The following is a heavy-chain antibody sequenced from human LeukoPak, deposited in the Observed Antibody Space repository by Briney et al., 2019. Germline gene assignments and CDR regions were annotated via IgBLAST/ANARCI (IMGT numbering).Heavy chain of an antibody. CDR2: ISGSGGST. D-gene: IGHD6-19*01. Sequence: GGSLRLSCAASGFTFSSYAMSGLRQAPGKGLEWVSGISGSGGSTHYTDSVKGRFTISRDNAKNTLNLQMNSLRAEDTAVYYCAKHSSGRYNDAFDKLGQGTMVTVSS. CDR1: GFTFSSYA. CDR3: AKHSSGRYNDAFDK. J-gene: IGHJ3*02. V-gene: IGHV3-23*01.